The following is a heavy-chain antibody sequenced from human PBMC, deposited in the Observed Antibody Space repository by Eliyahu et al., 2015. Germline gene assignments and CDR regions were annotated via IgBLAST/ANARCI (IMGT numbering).Heavy chain of an antibody. D-gene: IGHD5-24*01. CDR1: GXSISSSSYY. Sequence: QLQLQESGPGLVKPSETLSLTCTVSGXSISSSSYYWGWIRQPPGKGLEWIGSIYYNGMTYYXPSLKSRVTISVDTSKNHFSLKLTSMTAADTAVYYCASQHGLDAFDVWGQGTMVTVSS. CDR2: IYYNGMT. V-gene: IGHV4-39*07. J-gene: IGHJ3*01. CDR3: ASQHGLDAFDV.